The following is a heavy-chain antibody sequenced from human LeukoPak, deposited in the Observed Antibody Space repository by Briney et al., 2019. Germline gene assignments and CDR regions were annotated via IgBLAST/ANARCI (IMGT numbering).Heavy chain of an antibody. D-gene: IGHD3-3*01. CDR1: GFTFSSNN. CDR2: ISSSSSTI. J-gene: IGHJ6*03. V-gene: IGHV3-48*01. CDR3: AKGSKEVLFTRDHCMDV. Sequence: RPGGSLRLSCAASGFTFSSNNMNWVRQAPGKGLEWISFISSSSSTIFYADSVKGRFTISRDNANNSLYLQMNSLRAEDTAVYYCAKGSKEVLFTRDHCMDVWGKGTTVTISS.